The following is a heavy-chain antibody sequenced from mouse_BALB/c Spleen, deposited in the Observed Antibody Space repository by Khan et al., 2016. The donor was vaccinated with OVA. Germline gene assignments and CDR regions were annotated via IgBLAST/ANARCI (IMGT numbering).Heavy chain of an antibody. J-gene: IGHJ4*01. Sequence: VRLQQSGAELVKPGASVKLSCTASGFNIEDTYIHWVMQRPEQGLEWIGRIDPANGNTKYDPKFQGKATITADTSSNTAYLQLSSLTSEDTAVYYCARGGLSYAMDYWGQGTSVTVSS. CDR1: GFNIEDTY. V-gene: IGHV14-3*02. CDR2: IDPANGNT. CDR3: ARGGLSYAMDY.